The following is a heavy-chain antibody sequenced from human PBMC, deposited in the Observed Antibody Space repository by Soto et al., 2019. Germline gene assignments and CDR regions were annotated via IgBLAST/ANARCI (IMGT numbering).Heavy chain of an antibody. CDR2: IYYSGST. CDR1: GGSISSGGYY. J-gene: IGHJ5*02. Sequence: QVQLQESGPGLVKPSQTLSLTCTVSGGSISSGGYYWSWIRQHPGKGLEWIGYIYYSGSTYFNPSLKSRLTISVDTSKNQFSLQLSSVTAADTAVYCCARAGHSSSSEGANWFDPWGQGTLVTVSS. CDR3: ARAGHSSSSEGANWFDP. D-gene: IGHD6-6*01. V-gene: IGHV4-31*03.